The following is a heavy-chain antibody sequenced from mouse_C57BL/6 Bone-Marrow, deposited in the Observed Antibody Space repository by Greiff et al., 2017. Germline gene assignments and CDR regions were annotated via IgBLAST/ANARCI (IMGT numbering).Heavy chain of an antibody. Sequence: QVQLQQPGAELVKPGASVKMSCKASGYTFTSYWITWVKQRPGQGLEWIGDIYPGSGSTNYNEKFKSKATLTVDTSSSTAYMQLSSLTSEDSAVYYCALITTVRGNAMDYWGQGTSVTVSS. CDR1: GYTFTSYW. V-gene: IGHV1-55*01. CDR2: IYPGSGST. CDR3: ALITTVRGNAMDY. D-gene: IGHD1-1*01. J-gene: IGHJ4*01.